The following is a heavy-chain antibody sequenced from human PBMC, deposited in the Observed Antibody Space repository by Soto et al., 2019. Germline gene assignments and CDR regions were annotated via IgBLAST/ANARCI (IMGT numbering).Heavy chain of an antibody. CDR2: INPSGGST. CDR3: AIYSGIVGATNMYAFDF. D-gene: IGHD1-26*01. V-gene: IGHV1-46*01. CDR1: GYTFTSYY. Sequence: ASVKVSSKAPGYTFTSYYMHWVRQAPGQGLEWMGIINPSGGSTSYAQKFQGRVTMTRDTSTSTVYMELSSLRSEDTAAHYCAIYSGIVGATNMYAFDFWGQATMVTRSS. J-gene: IGHJ3*01.